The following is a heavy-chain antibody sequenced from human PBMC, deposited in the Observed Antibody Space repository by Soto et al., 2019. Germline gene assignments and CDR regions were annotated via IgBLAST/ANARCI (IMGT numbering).Heavy chain of an antibody. CDR1: GFTFSSCA. Sequence: GGSLRLSCAASGFTFSSCAMSWVRQAPGKGLEWVSAISGSGGSTYYADSVKGRFTISRDNSKNTLYLQMNSLRAEDTAVYYCAKDPGYCSSTSCPFPYNWFDPWGRGTLVTVSS. D-gene: IGHD2-2*01. CDR3: AKDPGYCSSTSCPFPYNWFDP. CDR2: ISGSGGST. V-gene: IGHV3-23*01. J-gene: IGHJ5*02.